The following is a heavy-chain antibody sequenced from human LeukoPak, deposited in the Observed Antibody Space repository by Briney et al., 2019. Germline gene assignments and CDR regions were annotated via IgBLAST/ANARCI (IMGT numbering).Heavy chain of an antibody. V-gene: IGHV3-49*04. D-gene: IGHD3-22*01. CDR3: ARDWAGVDSSGYYLVDPYFDY. CDR1: GFTFGDYA. J-gene: IGHJ4*02. CDR2: IRSKAYGGTT. Sequence: GGPLCLSCTASGFTFGDYAMSWVRQAPGKGLEGVGFIRSKAYGGTTDYAASVKGRLTISRDDSKSIAYLQMNSLKTEDTAVYYCARDWAGVDSSGYYLVDPYFDYWGQGTLVTVSS.